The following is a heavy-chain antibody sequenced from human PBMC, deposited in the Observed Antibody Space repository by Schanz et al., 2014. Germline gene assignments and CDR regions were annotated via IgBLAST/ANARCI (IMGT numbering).Heavy chain of an antibody. Sequence: QVQLVESGGGVVQPGRSLRLSCAASGFTFSSYGMHWVRQAPGKGLEWVAVIWSDGSGKYYADSVKGRFTISRDSPKNTLYLQMNSLRAEDTAVYYCARPRFDYGEVDYWGQGTLVTVSS. D-gene: IGHD4-17*01. CDR3: ARPRFDYGEVDY. V-gene: IGHV3-33*01. CDR2: IWSDGSGK. CDR1: GFTFSSYG. J-gene: IGHJ4*02.